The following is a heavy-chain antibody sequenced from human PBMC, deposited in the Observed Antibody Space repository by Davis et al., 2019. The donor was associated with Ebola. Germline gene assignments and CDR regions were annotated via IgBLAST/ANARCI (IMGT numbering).Heavy chain of an antibody. CDR1: GYTFTNYG. CDR2: INPHNGNT. J-gene: IGHJ4*02. Sequence: ASVKVSCKASGYTFTNYGITWVRQAPGQGLEWMGWINPHNGNTNYAQNVQGRVTMTTDTSTSTAYMEVGILRSDDTAVYYCARAHFPTTSDYWGQGTLVTVSS. V-gene: IGHV1-18*04. D-gene: IGHD3-3*02. CDR3: ARAHFPTTSDY.